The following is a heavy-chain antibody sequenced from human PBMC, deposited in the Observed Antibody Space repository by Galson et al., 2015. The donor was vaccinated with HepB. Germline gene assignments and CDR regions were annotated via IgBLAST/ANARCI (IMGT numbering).Heavy chain of an antibody. CDR2: IIPIFGTA. D-gene: IGHD6-13*01. V-gene: IGHV1-69*13. CDR1: GGTFSSYA. CDR3: ARAAAGYNWFDP. Sequence: SVKVSCKASGGTFSSYAISWVRQAPGQGLEWMGGIIPIFGTANYAQKFQGRVTITADESTSTAYVELSSLRSEDTAVYYCARAAAGYNWFDPWGQGTLVTVSS. J-gene: IGHJ5*02.